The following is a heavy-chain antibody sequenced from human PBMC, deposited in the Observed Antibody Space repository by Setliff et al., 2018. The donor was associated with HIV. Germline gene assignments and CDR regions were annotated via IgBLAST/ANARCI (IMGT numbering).Heavy chain of an antibody. CDR1: GFTVSSNY. V-gene: IGHV3-53*01. CDR3: ARVAHHTVVVTAIRQAGSNTWYHFDT. Sequence: GGSLRLSCAASGFTVSSNYMSWVRQAPGKGLEWVSVVYSGGSTYYADSVKGRFVISREKSKSTLYLQMNKLRVEDTAVYYCARVAHHTVVVTAIRQAGSNTWYHFDTWGQGTLVTVSS. D-gene: IGHD2-21*02. CDR2: VYSGGST. J-gene: IGHJ4*02.